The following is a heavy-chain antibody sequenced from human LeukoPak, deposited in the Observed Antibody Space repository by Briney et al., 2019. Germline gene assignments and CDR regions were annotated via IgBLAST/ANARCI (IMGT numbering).Heavy chain of an antibody. CDR1: GYTFTSYD. D-gene: IGHD3-10*01. J-gene: IGHJ4*02. V-gene: IGHV1-8*02. CDR3: ATYITMVRGVIIQGFLGY. CDR2: MNPNSGNT. Sequence: GASVKVSCKASGYTFTSYDINWVRQATGQGLEWMGWMNPNSGNTGYAQKFQGRVTMTRNTSISTAYMELSSLRSEDTAVYYCATYITMVRGVIIQGFLGYWGQGTLVTVSS.